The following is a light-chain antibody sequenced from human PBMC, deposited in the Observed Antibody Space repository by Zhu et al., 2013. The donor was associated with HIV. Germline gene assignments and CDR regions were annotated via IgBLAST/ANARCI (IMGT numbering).Light chain of an antibody. CDR1: NSDVGLYTY. J-gene: IGLJ3*02. Sequence: QSALTQPASVSGSPGQSITISCTGTNSDVGLYTYVSWYQQHPGKAPKLIIYEVTYRPSGVSDRFSGSMPGNTASLTISGLQAEDEADYYCSSYTTASNPWVFGAGTKLTVL. CDR2: EVT. CDR3: SSYTTASNPWV. V-gene: IGLV2-14*01.